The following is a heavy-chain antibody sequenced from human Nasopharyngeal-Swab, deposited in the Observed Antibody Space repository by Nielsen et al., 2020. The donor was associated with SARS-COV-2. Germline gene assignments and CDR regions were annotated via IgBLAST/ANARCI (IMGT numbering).Heavy chain of an antibody. J-gene: IGHJ6*02. CDR3: ARVRYGYGDYYYYYGMDV. Sequence: SVQVSCKASGGTFSSYAISWVRQAPGQGLEWMGGIIPIFGTANYAQKFQGRVTITADESTSTAYMELSSLRSEDTAVYYCARVRYGYGDYYYYYGMDVWGQGTTVTVSS. CDR2: IIPIFGTA. CDR1: GGTFSSYA. D-gene: IGHD5-12*01. V-gene: IGHV1-69*13.